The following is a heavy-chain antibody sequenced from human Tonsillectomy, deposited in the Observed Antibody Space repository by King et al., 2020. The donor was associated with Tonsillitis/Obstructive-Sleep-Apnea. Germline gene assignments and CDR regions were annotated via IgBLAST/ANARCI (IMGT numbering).Heavy chain of an antibody. CDR2: IYYSGST. V-gene: IGHV4-59*01. CDR1: GGSISSYY. D-gene: IGHD3-22*01. CDR3: ARGYYYDSSGH. J-gene: IGHJ4*02. Sequence: QVQLQESGPGLVKPSGTLSLTCTVSGGSISSYYWSWIRQPPGKGLEWIGYIYYSGSTNYNPSLKSRVTISVDTSKNQFSLKLSSVTAADTAVYYCARGYYYDSSGHWGQGTLVTVSS.